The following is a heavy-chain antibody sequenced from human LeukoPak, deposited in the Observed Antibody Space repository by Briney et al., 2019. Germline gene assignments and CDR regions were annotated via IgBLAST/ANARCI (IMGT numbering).Heavy chain of an antibody. Sequence: SETLSLTCTVSGGSISSSSYYWGWIRQPPGKGLEWIGSIYYSGSTYYNPSLKSRVAISVDTSKNQFSLKLSSVTAADTAVYYCARDSLIAAAQGYNWFDPWGQGTMVTVSS. J-gene: IGHJ5*02. CDR1: GGSISSSSYY. CDR2: IYYSGST. V-gene: IGHV4-39*02. CDR3: ARDSLIAAAQGYNWFDP. D-gene: IGHD6-13*01.